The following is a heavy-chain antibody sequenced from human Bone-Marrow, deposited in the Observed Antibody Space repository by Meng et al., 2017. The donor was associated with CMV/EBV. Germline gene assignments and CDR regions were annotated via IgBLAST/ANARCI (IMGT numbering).Heavy chain of an antibody. CDR3: ARDAQKYYDFWSGYSDYYYYYGMDV. CDR1: GFTFSSYE. CDR2: ISSSGSTI. D-gene: IGHD3-3*01. Sequence: GGSLKISCAASGFTFSSYEMNWVRQAPGKGLEWVSYISSSGSTIYYADSVKGRFTISRDNAKNSLYLQMNSLRAEDTAVYYCARDAQKYYDFWSGYSDYYYYYGMDVWGQGTTVTVSS. J-gene: IGHJ6*02. V-gene: IGHV3-48*03.